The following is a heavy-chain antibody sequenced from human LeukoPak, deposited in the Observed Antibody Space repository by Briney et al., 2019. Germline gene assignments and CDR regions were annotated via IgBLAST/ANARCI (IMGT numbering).Heavy chain of an antibody. J-gene: IGHJ3*02. CDR1: GFTFSSYA. Sequence: GGSLRLSCAASGFTFSSYAMSWVRQAPGKGLEWVSAISGSGGSTYYADSVKGRFTISRDNSKNTLYLQMNSLRAEDTAVYYCAKPNSSGWDFSDAFDIWGQGTMVTVSS. CDR2: ISGSGGST. D-gene: IGHD6-19*01. CDR3: AKPNSSGWDFSDAFDI. V-gene: IGHV3-23*01.